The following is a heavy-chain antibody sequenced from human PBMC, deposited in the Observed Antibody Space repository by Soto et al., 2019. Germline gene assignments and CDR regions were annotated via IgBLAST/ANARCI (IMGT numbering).Heavy chain of an antibody. J-gene: IGHJ6*01. CDR3: ARPLEQWQLGFGMDV. CDR2: VWYDGSKK. D-gene: IGHD6-19*01. V-gene: IGHV3-33*01. CDR1: GFTLRTYG. Sequence: GSLRLSCAASGFTLRTYGMHWVRQAPGKGLEWVAVVWYDGSKKYYADSVKGRFTVSRDNSKNTLYLQMNSLRAEDTAVYYCARPLEQWQLGFGMDVWGQGSPVTVS.